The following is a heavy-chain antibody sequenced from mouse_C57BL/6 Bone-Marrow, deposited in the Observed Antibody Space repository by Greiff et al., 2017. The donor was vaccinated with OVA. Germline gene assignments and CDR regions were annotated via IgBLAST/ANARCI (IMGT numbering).Heavy chain of an antibody. D-gene: IGHD1-1*01. V-gene: IGHV5-17*01. CDR2: ISSGSSTI. Sequence: EVKLMESGGGLVKPGGSLKLSCAASGFTFSDYGMHWVRQAPEKGLEWVAYISSGSSTIYYADTVKGRFTISRDNAKNTLFLQMTSLRSEDTAMYYCARTPVVATDWYFDVWGTGTTVTVSS. CDR3: ARTPVVATDWYFDV. J-gene: IGHJ1*03. CDR1: GFTFSDYG.